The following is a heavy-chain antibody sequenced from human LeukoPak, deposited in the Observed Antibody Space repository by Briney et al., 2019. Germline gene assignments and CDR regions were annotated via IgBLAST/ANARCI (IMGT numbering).Heavy chain of an antibody. CDR2: IKQEGSEK. D-gene: IGHD3-3*01. CDR3: AGVGSGYQNTSYYRDV. Sequence: GGSLRLSCAASGFTFSSYWMSWVRQAPGKGLEWVANIKQEGSEKYYVDSVKGRFNISRDNAKNSPYLQMNSLRAEDTAVYYCAGVGSGYQNTSYYRDVWGKGTTVTVSS. J-gene: IGHJ6*03. CDR1: GFTFSSYW. V-gene: IGHV3-7*01.